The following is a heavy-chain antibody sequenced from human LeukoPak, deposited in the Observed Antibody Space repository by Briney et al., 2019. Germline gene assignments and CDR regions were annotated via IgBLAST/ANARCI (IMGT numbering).Heavy chain of an antibody. CDR2: IYTSGST. Sequence: PSETLSLTRTVSGGSISSGSYYWSWIRQPAGKGLEWIGRIYTSGSTNYNPSLKSRVTISVDTSKNQFSLKLSSVTAADTAVYYCASRDRIVGAIDYWGQGTLVTVSS. CDR1: GGSISSGSYY. V-gene: IGHV4-61*02. CDR3: ASRDRIVGAIDY. D-gene: IGHD1-26*01. J-gene: IGHJ4*02.